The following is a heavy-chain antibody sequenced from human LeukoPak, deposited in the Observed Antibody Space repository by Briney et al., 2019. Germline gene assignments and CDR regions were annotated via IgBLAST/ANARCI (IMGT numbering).Heavy chain of an antibody. D-gene: IGHD1-26*01. CDR2: ISVSDGST. CDR1: GFTFSSYA. V-gene: IGHV3-23*01. J-gene: IGHJ4*02. CDR3: AKDNSKYRVGAEFDY. Sequence: GASLRLSCAASGFTFSSYAMSWVRQAPGKGLEWVSTISVSDGSTYYADSVKGRFTISRDNSKNTLYLQMNSLRAEDTAVYYCAKDNSKYRVGAEFDYWGQGTLVTVSS.